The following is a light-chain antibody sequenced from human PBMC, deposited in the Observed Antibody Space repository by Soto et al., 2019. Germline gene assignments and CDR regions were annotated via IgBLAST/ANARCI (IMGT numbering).Light chain of an antibody. CDR3: QQYGSLPGT. Sequence: EIVLTQSPGTVSLSPGERATLSCRASQSVRDNYLAWYQQKPGQAPSLLIFDTSRRATGIPDRFTGSGSGTDFALTISRVEPQDIAVYFCQQYGSLPGTFGQGTKVEI. CDR2: DTS. V-gene: IGKV3-20*01. CDR1: QSVRDNY. J-gene: IGKJ1*01.